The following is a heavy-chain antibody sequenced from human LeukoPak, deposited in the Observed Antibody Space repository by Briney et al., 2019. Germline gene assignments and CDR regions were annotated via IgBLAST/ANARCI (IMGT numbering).Heavy chain of an antibody. CDR3: AIMHGYYDGSGYWVQ. J-gene: IGHJ4*02. CDR1: GFTFSSYG. Sequence: GGSLRLSCAASGFTFSSYGMHWVRQAPGKGLEWVAVIWYDGSNKYYADSVKGRFTISRDNSKNTLYLQMNSLRDEDTAGYYCAIMHGYYDGSGYWVQWGQGTLVTVSS. V-gene: IGHV3-33*01. CDR2: IWYDGSNK. D-gene: IGHD3-22*01.